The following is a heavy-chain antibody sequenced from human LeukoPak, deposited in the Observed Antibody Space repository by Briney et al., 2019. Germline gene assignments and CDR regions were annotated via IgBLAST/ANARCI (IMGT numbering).Heavy chain of an antibody. CDR1: GFTFSSYS. CDR2: ISSSSSYI. Sequence: PGGSLRLSCAASGFTFSSYSMNWVRQAPGKGLEWVSSISSSSSYIYYADSVKGRFTISRDNAKNSLYLQMNSLRAEDTAVYYCARDGSEWELSHNDYWGQGTLVTVSS. CDR3: ARDGSEWELSHNDY. V-gene: IGHV3-21*01. J-gene: IGHJ4*02. D-gene: IGHD1-26*01.